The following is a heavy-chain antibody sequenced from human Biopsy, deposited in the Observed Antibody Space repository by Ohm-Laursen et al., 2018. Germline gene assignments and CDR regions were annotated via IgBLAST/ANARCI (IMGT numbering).Heavy chain of an antibody. CDR3: ARGDYFDSNGYFWFDP. J-gene: IGHJ5*02. Sequence: TLSLTCTVSGGSISSGGSYWSWIRQRPGKGLAWIGNIFNSANTYYNPSLKNLITISGDTSKNQFSLKLNSVTAADTAVYYCARGDYFDSNGYFWFDPWGQGTLVTVSS. D-gene: IGHD3-22*01. V-gene: IGHV4-31*01. CDR1: GGSISSGGSY. CDR2: IFNSANT.